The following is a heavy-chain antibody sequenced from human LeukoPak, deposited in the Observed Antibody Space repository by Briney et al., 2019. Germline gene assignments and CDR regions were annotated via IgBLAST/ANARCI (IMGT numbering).Heavy chain of an antibody. CDR3: ARKAPKKGWFDP. Sequence: SETLSLTCTVSGGSNNSYYWSWIRQPPGKGLEWIGYTHPSGNTNYSPSLKSRVTISIDMSGNQFSLKLSSVTAADTAVYYCARKAPKKGWFDPWGQGTLVTVSS. J-gene: IGHJ5*02. CDR1: GGSNNSYY. V-gene: IGHV4-4*09. CDR2: THPSGNT.